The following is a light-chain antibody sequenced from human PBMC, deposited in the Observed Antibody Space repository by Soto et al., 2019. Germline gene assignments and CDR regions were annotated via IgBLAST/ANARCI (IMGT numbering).Light chain of an antibody. Sequence: DIQMTQSPSSLSASIGDRVTITCQASQDIRKDLNWYQQKPGRAPKLLIYGAPNLETGVPSRFSGSGYGTDFIFTISSLQPEDIATYYCQHYDNLPPFTFGPGTKVAIK. J-gene: IGKJ3*01. CDR2: GAP. CDR1: QDIRKD. V-gene: IGKV1-33*01. CDR3: QHYDNLPPFT.